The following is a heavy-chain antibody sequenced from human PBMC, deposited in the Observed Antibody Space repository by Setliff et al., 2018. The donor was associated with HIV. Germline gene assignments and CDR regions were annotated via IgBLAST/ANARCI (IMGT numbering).Heavy chain of an antibody. J-gene: IGHJ6*03. CDR3: ARAPSDYYYYYMDV. CDR2: INHSGST. V-gene: IGHV4-39*07. Sequence: SETLSLTCRVSGASVTSSSYYWGWIRQPPGKGLEWIGEINHSGSTNYNPSLKSRVTISVDTSKNQFSLKLSSVTAADTAVYYCARAPSDYYYYYMDVWGKGTTVTVS. CDR1: GASVTSSSYY.